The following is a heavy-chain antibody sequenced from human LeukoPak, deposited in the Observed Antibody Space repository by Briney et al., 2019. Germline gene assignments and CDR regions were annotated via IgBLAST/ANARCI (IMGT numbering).Heavy chain of an antibody. CDR2: ISSNTGDT. J-gene: IGHJ4*02. V-gene: IGHV1-18*01. CDR1: GYILTDYG. CDR3: ARDVSRGYMDY. Sequence: ASVKVSCRASGYILTDYGSTWVRQAPGQGLEWMGWISSNTGDTVYAQNVQGRVTMTTDTSTSTAYMDLTSLKSDDTALYYCARDVSRGYMDYWGQGTLVTVSS.